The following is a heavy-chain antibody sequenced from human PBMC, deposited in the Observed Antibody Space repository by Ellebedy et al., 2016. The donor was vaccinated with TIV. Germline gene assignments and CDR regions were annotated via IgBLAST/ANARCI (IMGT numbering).Heavy chain of an antibody. CDR3: ARVGPFYDDTSGYMHY. CDR2: ISAYNGHT. D-gene: IGHD3-22*01. J-gene: IGHJ4*02. CDR1: GYTFSSFG. Sequence: ASVKVSCKASGYTFSSFGISWLRQAPGQGLEWMGWISAYNGHTNYVQKLQGRVTLTTDTSMNTAYMELRSLRSDDTAVYYCARVGPFYDDTSGYMHYWGQGTLVTVSS. V-gene: IGHV1-18*04.